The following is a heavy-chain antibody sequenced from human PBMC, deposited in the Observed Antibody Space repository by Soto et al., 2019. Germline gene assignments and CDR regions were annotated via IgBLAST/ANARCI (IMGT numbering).Heavy chain of an antibody. Sequence: SATLSLPCTVSGGYISSSGSFWGWIRQPPGKGLEWIGSISYSGNTFYNPCLRNPVTMSADTSNNQFSLKLNSGTAADTAVYFCARRYHYGSGRFARDVWGQGTTVTGCS. D-gene: IGHD3-10*01. J-gene: IGHJ6*02. CDR2: ISYSGNT. CDR1: GGYISSSGSF. CDR3: ARRYHYGSGRFARDV. V-gene: IGHV4-39*01.